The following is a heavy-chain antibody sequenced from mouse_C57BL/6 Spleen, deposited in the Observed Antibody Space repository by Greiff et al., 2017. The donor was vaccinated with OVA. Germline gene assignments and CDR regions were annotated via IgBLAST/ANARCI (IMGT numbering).Heavy chain of an antibody. CDR2: IRLKSDNYAT. D-gene: IGHD2-3*01. CDR1: GFTFSNYW. V-gene: IGHV6-3*01. Sequence: EVKVVESGGGLVQPGGSMKLSCVASGFTFSNYWMNWVRQSPEKGLEWVAQIRLKSDNYATHYAESVKGRFTISRDDSKSSVYLQMNNLRAEDTGIYYCTDDGYFRWYFDVWGTGTTVTVSS. CDR3: TDDGYFRWYFDV. J-gene: IGHJ1*03.